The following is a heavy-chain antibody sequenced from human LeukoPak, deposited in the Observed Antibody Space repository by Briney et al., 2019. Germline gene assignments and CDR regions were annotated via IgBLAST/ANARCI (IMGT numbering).Heavy chain of an antibody. V-gene: IGHV3-23*01. D-gene: IGHD3-10*01. J-gene: IGHJ4*02. CDR3: AKRYYYASGRYYQEYYFDY. CDR2: ISGSGGSA. CDR1: GFTFSSYG. Sequence: GGSLRLSCAASGFTFSSYGMSWVRQAPGKGLEWVSTISGSGGSAYYADSVKGRFTISRDNSNNTLYLQMNSLRAEDTAVYYCAKRYYYASGRYYQEYYFDYWGQGTLVTVSS.